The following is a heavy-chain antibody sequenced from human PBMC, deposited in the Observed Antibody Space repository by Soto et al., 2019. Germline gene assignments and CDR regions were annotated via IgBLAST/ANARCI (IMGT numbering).Heavy chain of an antibody. Sequence: GGSLRLSCAASGFTFSSYSMNWVRQAPGKGLEWVSSISSSSSYIYYADSVKGRLTISRDNAKNSLYLQMNSLRAEDTAVYYCARAIYGSGSYYIDFDYWGQGTLVTVS. CDR3: ARAIYGSGSYYIDFDY. CDR2: ISSSSSYI. V-gene: IGHV3-21*01. J-gene: IGHJ4*02. CDR1: GFTFSSYS. D-gene: IGHD3-10*01.